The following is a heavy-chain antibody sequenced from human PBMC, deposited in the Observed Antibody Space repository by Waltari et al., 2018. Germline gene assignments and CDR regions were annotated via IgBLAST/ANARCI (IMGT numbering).Heavy chain of an antibody. Sequence: QVQLQESGPGLVKPSETLSLTCAVSGYSIISGYYWGWIRQPPGKGLEWIGTIYQSGNTYYNPSLKGRVTMAVDTSKNQFSLNLTSMTAADTAVYYCARDPGGNSEGPYYYYNMDVWGQGTTVTVSS. CDR2: IYQSGNT. CDR3: ARDPGGNSEGPYYYYNMDV. CDR1: GYSIISGYY. D-gene: IGHD2-21*02. V-gene: IGHV4-38-2*02. J-gene: IGHJ6*02.